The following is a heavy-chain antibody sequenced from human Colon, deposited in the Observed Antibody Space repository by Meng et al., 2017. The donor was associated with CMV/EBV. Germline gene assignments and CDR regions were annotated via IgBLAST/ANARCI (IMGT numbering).Heavy chain of an antibody. CDR3: VRDKSNRLDF. J-gene: IGHJ4*02. CDR2: IYYTGGNGGT. CDR1: CGSISGYY. V-gene: IGHV4-59*01. Sequence: QASGPGLLKPSETLSLTCIVSCGSISGYYWNWIRQSPGKGLEWIGYIYYTGGNGGTYYNPSLKSRVTMSVDTSKNQFSLKMTSVTAADTAVYYCVRDKSNRLDFWGQGTLVTVSS. D-gene: IGHD1-14*01.